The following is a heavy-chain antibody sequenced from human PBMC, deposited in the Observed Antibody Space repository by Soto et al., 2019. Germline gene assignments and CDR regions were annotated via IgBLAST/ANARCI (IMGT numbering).Heavy chain of an antibody. CDR2: VYWDDDK. Sequence: QITLKESGPTLVKPTQTLTLTCTFSGFSLSSSGVGVNWIRQPPGKALEWLALVYWDDDKYYSPTLKSRLTITKDTSKTQVVLTMTNMDRVDSATYFCAHSYIDQQLEFDYRGTGNMVTVSS. V-gene: IGHV2-5*02. D-gene: IGHD1-1*01. CDR1: GFSLSSSGVG. J-gene: IGHJ4*02. CDR3: AHSYIDQQLEFDY.